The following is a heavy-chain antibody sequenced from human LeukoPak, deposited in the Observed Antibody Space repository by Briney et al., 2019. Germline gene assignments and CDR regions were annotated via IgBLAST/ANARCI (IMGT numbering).Heavy chain of an antibody. CDR3: ARVASNGQFYFDY. V-gene: IGHV1-18*01. J-gene: IGHJ4*02. CDR1: VYTFINYG. CDR2: ISPYNGNT. D-gene: IGHD4-11*01. Sequence: GASVRVSCKASVYTFINYGISWVRQASGQALEWMGWISPYNGNTNHAQKLQGRVTMTTDTSTSTAYMELRSLRSNDTAVYYCARVASNGQFYFDYWGQGTLVTVSS.